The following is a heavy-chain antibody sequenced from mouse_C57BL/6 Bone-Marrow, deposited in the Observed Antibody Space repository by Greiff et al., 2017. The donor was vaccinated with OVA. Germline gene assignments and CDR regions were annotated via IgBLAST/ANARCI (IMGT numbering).Heavy chain of an antibody. CDR2: IYPRSGNT. CDR1: GYTFTSYG. D-gene: IGHD1-1*01. V-gene: IGHV1-81*01. Sequence: SGAELARPGASVKLSCKASGYTFTSYGISWVKQRTGQGLEWIGEIYPRSGNTYYNEKFKGKATLTADKSSSTAYMELRSLTSEDSAVYFCARRYYGSSYDWYFDVWGTGTTVTVSS. CDR3: ARRYYGSSYDWYFDV. J-gene: IGHJ1*03.